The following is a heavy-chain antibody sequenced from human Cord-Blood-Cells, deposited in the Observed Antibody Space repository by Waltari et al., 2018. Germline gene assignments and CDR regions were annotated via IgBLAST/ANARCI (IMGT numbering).Heavy chain of an antibody. CDR3: ARVGTTVTTYYYYGMDV. CDR2: IYTSGST. V-gene: IGHV4-61*09. CDR1: GGSISSGSYY. J-gene: IGHJ6*02. Sequence: QVQLQESGPGLVKPSQTLSLTCTVSGGSISSGSYYWSWIRQPAGKGLEWIGYIYTSGSTNYNPSLKSRVTISVDTSKNQFSLKLSSVTAADTAVYYCARVGTTVTTYYYYGMDVWGQGTTVTVSS. D-gene: IGHD4-17*01.